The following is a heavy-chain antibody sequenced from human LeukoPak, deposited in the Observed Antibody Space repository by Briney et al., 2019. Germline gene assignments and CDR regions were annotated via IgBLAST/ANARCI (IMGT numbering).Heavy chain of an antibody. Sequence: ASVKVSCKASGYTFTGYYMHWVRQAPGQGLEWMGWINPNSGGTNYAQKFQGRVTMTRDTSISTAYMELSSLRSEDTAVYYCARVGYYDSSGYLFDYWGQGTLVTVSS. D-gene: IGHD3-22*01. CDR3: ARVGYYDSSGYLFDY. CDR2: INPNSGGT. J-gene: IGHJ4*02. CDR1: GYTFTGYY. V-gene: IGHV1-2*02.